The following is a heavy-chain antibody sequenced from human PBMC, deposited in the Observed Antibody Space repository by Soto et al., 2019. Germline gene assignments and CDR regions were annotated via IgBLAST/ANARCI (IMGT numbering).Heavy chain of an antibody. Sequence: LQESGPGLVKPSETLSLTCSVFGDSISSRSYYWAWIRRPPGMGLEWIASTSYTGNTYYNPFLTSRDALSGDTSKNQFSLKLSFVTAADTAVYYCARFSWYDGDSITNYYLDFWGNGATVTVSS. CDR2: TSYTGNT. D-gene: IGHD6-13*01. V-gene: IGHV4-39*01. CDR1: GDSISSRSYY. CDR3: ARFSWYDGDSITNYYLDF. J-gene: IGHJ6*03.